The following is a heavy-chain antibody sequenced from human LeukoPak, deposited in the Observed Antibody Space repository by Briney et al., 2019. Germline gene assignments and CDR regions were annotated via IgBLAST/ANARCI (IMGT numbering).Heavy chain of an antibody. CDR3: SGFGELYY. Sequence: ASVKVSCKASGHTATRYYIHWVRQAPGQGLEWMGVINPSHYNISYAKTFRGRVTMTWDLSANTVYMELSNLRSEDTAVYYCSGFGELYYWGQGTLVIVSS. D-gene: IGHD3-10*01. CDR1: GHTATRYY. CDR2: INPSHYNI. V-gene: IGHV1-46*01. J-gene: IGHJ4*02.